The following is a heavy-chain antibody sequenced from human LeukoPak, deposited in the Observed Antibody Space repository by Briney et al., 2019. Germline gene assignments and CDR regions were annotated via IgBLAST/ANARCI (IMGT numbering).Heavy chain of an antibody. Sequence: SETLSLTCTVSGGYISSSSYYWGWIRQPPGKGLEWIGSIYYSGSTYYNPSLKSRVTISVDTSKNQFSLKLSSVTAADTAVYYCARHRHAFDYWGQGTLVTVSS. CDR2: IYYSGST. V-gene: IGHV4-39*01. CDR1: GGYISSSSYY. CDR3: ARHRHAFDY. J-gene: IGHJ4*02.